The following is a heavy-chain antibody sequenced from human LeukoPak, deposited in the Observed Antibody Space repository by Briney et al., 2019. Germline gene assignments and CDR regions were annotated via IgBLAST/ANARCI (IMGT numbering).Heavy chain of an antibody. CDR2: IKQDGSEQ. Sequence: RGSLRLSCAASGFTFSSYWMSWVRQAPGKGLEWVANIKQDGSEQNYVDSVKGRFTISRDNAKNSLYLQMNSLRAEDTAVYYCARIGYSSSCKDYWGQGTLVTVSS. D-gene: IGHD6-6*01. J-gene: IGHJ4*02. V-gene: IGHV3-7*01. CDR1: GFTFSSYW. CDR3: ARIGYSSSCKDY.